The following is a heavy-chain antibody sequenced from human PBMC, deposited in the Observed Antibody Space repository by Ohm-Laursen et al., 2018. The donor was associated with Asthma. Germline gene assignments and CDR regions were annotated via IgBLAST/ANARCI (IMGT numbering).Heavy chain of an antibody. CDR1: GYTFTSYG. Sequence: SVKVSCKASGYTFTSYGISWVRQAPGQGLEWMGWISAYNGNTNYAQKLQGRVTMTTDTSTSTAYMELRSLRSDGTAVYYCARDLKQLVPNPFDDWGQGTLVTVSS. J-gene: IGHJ4*02. CDR3: ARDLKQLVPNPFDD. CDR2: ISAYNGNT. V-gene: IGHV1-18*01. D-gene: IGHD6-13*01.